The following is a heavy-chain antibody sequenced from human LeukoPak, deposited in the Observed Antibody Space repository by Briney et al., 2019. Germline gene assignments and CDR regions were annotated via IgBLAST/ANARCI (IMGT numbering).Heavy chain of an antibody. D-gene: IGHD3-16*01. CDR3: ARNSLDFVWGSYRIYAFDI. Sequence: ASVKVSCKASGYTFTMYYIHWARQAPGQGLEWMGWINPYNGNTNYAQKVQDRVTMTTDTSTSTAYMELRSLTSDDTAVYYCARNSLDFVWGSYRIYAFDIWGQGTLVTVSS. J-gene: IGHJ3*02. CDR1: GYTFTMYY. CDR2: INPYNGNT. V-gene: IGHV1-18*04.